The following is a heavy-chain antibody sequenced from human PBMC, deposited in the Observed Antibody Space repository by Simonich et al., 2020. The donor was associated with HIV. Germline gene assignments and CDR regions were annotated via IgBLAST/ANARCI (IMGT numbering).Heavy chain of an antibody. CDR2: ISSISSYI. Sequence: EVQLVESGGGLVKPGGSLRLSCAASGFTFSSYSMNWVRQAPGKVLEWVSSISSISSYIYYADSVKGRFTISRENAKNSLYLQMNSLRAEDTAVYYGARDGRKGSSTSCSDYWGQGTLVTVSS. CDR3: ARDGRKGSSTSCSDY. J-gene: IGHJ4*02. CDR1: GFTFSSYS. D-gene: IGHD2-2*01. V-gene: IGHV3-21*01.